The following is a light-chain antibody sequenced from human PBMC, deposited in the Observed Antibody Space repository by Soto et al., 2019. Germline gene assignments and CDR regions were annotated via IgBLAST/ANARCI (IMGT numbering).Light chain of an antibody. J-gene: IGLJ2*01. CDR2: RDN. V-gene: IGLV3-9*01. Sequence: YELTQPLSVSVALGQTARITCGGNNIGSNNVHWYQQKPGQAPVLVIARDNNRPSGIPERFSGSNSGNTATLTLSGAQAGDEADYYCQVWDSNTVVFGGGTKLTVL. CDR1: NIGSNN. CDR3: QVWDSNTVV.